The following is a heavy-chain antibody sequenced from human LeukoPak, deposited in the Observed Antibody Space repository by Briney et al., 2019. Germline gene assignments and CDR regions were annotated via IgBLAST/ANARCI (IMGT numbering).Heavy chain of an antibody. V-gene: IGHV1-18*01. J-gene: IGHJ6*02. Sequence: ASVKVSCKASGYTFTSYDISWVRQAPGQGLEWMGWISAYNGDTNYAQNLQGRVTLTTDTSTSTAYMELRSLTSDDTAVYFCARDIREMSTLTYYYYYGMDVWGQGTTVTVSS. CDR3: ARDIREMSTLTYYYYYGMDV. CDR1: GYTFTSYD. D-gene: IGHD5-24*01. CDR2: ISAYNGDT.